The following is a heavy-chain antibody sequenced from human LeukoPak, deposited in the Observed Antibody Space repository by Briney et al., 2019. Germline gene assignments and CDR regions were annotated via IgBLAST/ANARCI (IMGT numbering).Heavy chain of an antibody. CDR3: ARQEGYYGSVDY. J-gene: IGHJ4*02. CDR1: GGSISSSSYY. D-gene: IGHD3-10*01. V-gene: IGHV4-39*01. CDR2: IYYSGST. Sequence: SETLSLTCTVSGGSISSSSYYWGWIRQPPGTGLEWIGSIYYSGSTYYNPSLKSRVTISVDTSKNQFSLKLSSVTAADTAVYYCARQEGYYGSVDYWGQGTLVTVSS.